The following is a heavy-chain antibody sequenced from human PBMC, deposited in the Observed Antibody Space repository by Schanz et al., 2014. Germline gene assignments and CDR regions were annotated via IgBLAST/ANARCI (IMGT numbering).Heavy chain of an antibody. J-gene: IGHJ4*02. Sequence: EVQLVESGGGLVQPGGSLRLSCAASGFTFSSYSMNWVRQAPGKGLEWVSYTSSSSSTRYYADSVKGRFTISRDNAKNTLFLQMNSLRAEDTAVYYCARKVVATIGGYYDNWGQGTLVIVSS. D-gene: IGHD5-12*01. CDR1: GFTFSSYS. V-gene: IGHV3-48*01. CDR2: TSSSSSTR. CDR3: ARKVVATIGGYYDN.